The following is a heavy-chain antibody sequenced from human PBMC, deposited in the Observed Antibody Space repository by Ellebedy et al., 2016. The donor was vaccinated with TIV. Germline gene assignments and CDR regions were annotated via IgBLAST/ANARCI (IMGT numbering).Heavy chain of an antibody. V-gene: IGHV4-59*04. CDR1: GGSISNYC. D-gene: IGHD6-13*01. J-gene: IGHJ4*02. Sequence: SETLSLXCAVSGGSISNYCWSWIRQPPGKGLEWIGSIYYSGSTYYNPSLKSRVTISVDTSKNQFSLKLSSVTAADTAVYYCAAPRAYSSSWYGFDYWGQGTLVTVSS. CDR3: AAPRAYSSSWYGFDY. CDR2: IYYSGST.